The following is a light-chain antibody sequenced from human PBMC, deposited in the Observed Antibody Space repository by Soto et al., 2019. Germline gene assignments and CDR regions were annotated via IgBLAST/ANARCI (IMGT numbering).Light chain of an antibody. J-gene: IGLJ3*02. CDR3: CSYAGSSTWV. V-gene: IGLV2-23*02. Sequence: QSALTQPASVSGSPGQSITISCTGTNSDVGSYNLVSWYQHHPGKAPQLMISDVNMWPSGVSNRFSGSKSGNTASLTISGLQAEDEADYYCCSYAGSSTWVFGGGTKVTVL. CDR2: DVN. CDR1: NSDVGSYNL.